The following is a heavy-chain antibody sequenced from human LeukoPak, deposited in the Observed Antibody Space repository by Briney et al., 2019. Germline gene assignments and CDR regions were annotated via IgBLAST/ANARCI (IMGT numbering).Heavy chain of an antibody. CDR1: GYTFTGYY. CDR3: AREPPAGYYYDSSGYLGY. J-gene: IGHJ4*02. V-gene: IGHV1-2*02. Sequence: ASVKVSCKASGYTFTGYYMHWVRQAPGQGLEWMGWINPNSGGTNYAQKFQGRVTMTRGTSISTAYMELSRLRSDDTAVYYCAREPPAGYYYDSSGYLGYWGQGTLVTVSS. D-gene: IGHD3-22*01. CDR2: INPNSGGT.